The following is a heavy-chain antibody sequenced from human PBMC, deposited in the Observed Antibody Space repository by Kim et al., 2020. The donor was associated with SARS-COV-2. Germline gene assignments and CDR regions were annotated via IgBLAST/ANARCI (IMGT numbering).Heavy chain of an antibody. CDR1: GFTFSSYG. Sequence: GGSLRLSCAASGFTFSSYGMHWVRQAPGKGLQWVAVISYDGSNKNYADSVKGRFTISRDNSKNTLYLQMNSLRPEDTAVYFCANMIGVHYDFWTGGFDYWGQGTLVTVSS. CDR2: ISYDGSNK. CDR3: ANMIGVHYDFWTGGFDY. J-gene: IGHJ4*02. V-gene: IGHV3-30*18. D-gene: IGHD3-3*01.